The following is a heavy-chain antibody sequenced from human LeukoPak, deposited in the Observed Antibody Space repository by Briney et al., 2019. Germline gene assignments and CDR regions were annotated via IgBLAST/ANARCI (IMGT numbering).Heavy chain of an antibody. CDR1: GDSISSSNYY. CDR2: ISNGGNI. CDR3: ARVGRTDWFDP. D-gene: IGHD3-10*01. V-gene: IGHV4-39*07. Sequence: SETLSLTCTVSGDSISSSNYYWGWIRQPPGKGLEWIGSISNGGNIYYNPSLKSRVTISVDTSENQFSLKLSSVTAADTAVYYCARVGRTDWFDPWGQGTLVTVSS. J-gene: IGHJ5*02.